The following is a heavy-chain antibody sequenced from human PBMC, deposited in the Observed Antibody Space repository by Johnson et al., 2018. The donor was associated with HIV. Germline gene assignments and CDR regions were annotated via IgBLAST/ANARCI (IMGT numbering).Heavy chain of an antibody. CDR3: ARGLVIVGALPDAFDI. CDR2: IGSSGTTI. V-gene: IGHV3-11*04. Sequence: QVQLVESGGGLVKPGGSLRLSCAASGFTFSDYYMSWIRQAPGKGLEWVSYIGSSGTTIYYADSVKGRFTISRDNAKNSLYLHMNSLRAEDTAVYYCARGLVIVGALPDAFDIWGQGTMVTVSS. CDR1: GFTFSDYY. J-gene: IGHJ3*02. D-gene: IGHD1-26*01.